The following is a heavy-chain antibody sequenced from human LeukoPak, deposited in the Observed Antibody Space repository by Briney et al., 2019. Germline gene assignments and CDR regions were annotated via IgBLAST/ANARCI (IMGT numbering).Heavy chain of an antibody. J-gene: IGHJ6*02. CDR3: ARAARVAGGYYYGMDV. CDR2: IYYSGST. CDR1: GGSISSYY. D-gene: IGHD6-19*01. Sequence: SETLSLTCTVSGGSISSYYWSWIRQPPGKGLEWIGYIYYSGSTNYNPSLKSRVTISVDTSKNQFSLKLSSMTAADTAVYYCARAARVAGGYYYGMDVWGQGTTVTVSS. V-gene: IGHV4-59*01.